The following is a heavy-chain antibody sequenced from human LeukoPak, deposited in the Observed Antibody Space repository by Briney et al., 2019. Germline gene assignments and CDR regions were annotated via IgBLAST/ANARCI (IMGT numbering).Heavy chain of an antibody. V-gene: IGHV3-48*01. Sequence: GGSLRLSCAASGFTFSSYSMNWVRQAPGKGLEWVSYISSSSSTIYYADSVKGRFTISRDNAKNSLYLQMNSLRAEDTAVYYCAKDPPDPYYYDSSGYPQDWGQGTLVTVSS. J-gene: IGHJ4*02. D-gene: IGHD3-22*01. CDR3: AKDPPDPYYYDSSGYPQD. CDR2: ISSSSSTI. CDR1: GFTFSSYS.